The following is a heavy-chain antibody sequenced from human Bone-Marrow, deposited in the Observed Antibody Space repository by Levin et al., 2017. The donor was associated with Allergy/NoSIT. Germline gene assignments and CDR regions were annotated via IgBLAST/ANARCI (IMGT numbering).Heavy chain of an antibody. V-gene: IGHV3-30*18. CDR1: RFTLGSYD. CDR2: ISYHGRHQ. J-gene: IGHJ4*02. Sequence: PAGGSLRLSCLASRFTLGSYDMHWVRQTPGRGLEWVAVISYHGRHQFYADSVKGRFTVSRDDSQNTMYLQMTSLRDDDTALYYCVKGAFNYSESRGSFPQYFFDYWGQGTPVTVSS. D-gene: IGHD3-22*01. CDR3: VKGAFNYSESRGSFPQYFFDY.